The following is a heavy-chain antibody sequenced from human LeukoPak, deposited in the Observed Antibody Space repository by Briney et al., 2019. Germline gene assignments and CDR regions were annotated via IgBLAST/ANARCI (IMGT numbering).Heavy chain of an antibody. V-gene: IGHV4-59*01. CDR1: GGSIGTYY. CDR3: ARGLINHMGTITNNWFDP. CDR2: IYYTGST. J-gene: IGHJ5*02. D-gene: IGHD5-24*01. Sequence: SETLSLTCTVSGGSIGTYYWSWIRQPPGKGLEWIGYIYYTGSTNYNPSLKSRVNISVDRSKIQFSLKLSSVTAADTAVYYCARGLINHMGTITNNWFDPWGQGTLVTVSS.